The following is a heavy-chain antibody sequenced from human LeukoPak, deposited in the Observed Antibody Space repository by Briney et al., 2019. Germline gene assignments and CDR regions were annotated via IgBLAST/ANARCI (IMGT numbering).Heavy chain of an antibody. V-gene: IGHV1-46*01. CDR2: ITPSGGST. D-gene: IGHD5-24*01. CDR3: ARVEMATINGMDV. CDR1: GYTFTSYY. Sequence: ASVKVSCKASGYTFTSYYMHWVRQAPGQGLEWMGIITPSGGSTNYAQKFQGRVTMTRDTSTTTVYMELSSLRSEDTAVYYCARVEMATINGMDVWGQGTTVTVS. J-gene: IGHJ6*02.